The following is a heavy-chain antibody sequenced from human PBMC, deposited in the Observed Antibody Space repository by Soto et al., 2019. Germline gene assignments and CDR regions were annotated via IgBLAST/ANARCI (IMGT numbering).Heavy chain of an antibody. V-gene: IGHV1-69*01. CDR3: ARDGGRHSGGIDY. D-gene: IGHD1-26*01. J-gene: IGHJ4*02. CDR2: IIPIFGTA. CDR1: GGTFSSYS. Sequence: QVQLVQSGAEVKKPGSSVKVSCKASGGTFSSYSINWVRQAPGQGLEWMGEIIPIFGTANYAQTFQGRVTITADESTSTAYMELSSLRPEDTAVYYCARDGGRHSGGIDYWGQGTLVTVSS.